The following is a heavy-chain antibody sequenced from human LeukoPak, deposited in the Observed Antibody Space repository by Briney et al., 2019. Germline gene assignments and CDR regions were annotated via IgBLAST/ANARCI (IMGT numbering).Heavy chain of an antibody. D-gene: IGHD3-10*01. J-gene: IGHJ5*02. CDR3: QYGSGSYYNIPDNWFDP. CDR2: INQDGSEK. Sequence: PGGSLRLSCAASGFTFSTYWMSWVRQAPGKGLEWVANINQDGSEKYYMDSVKGRFTISRDNAKNSLYLQMNSLRAEDTAVYYCQYGSGSYYNIPDNWFDPWGQRTLVTVSS. CDR1: GFTFSTYW. V-gene: IGHV3-7*01.